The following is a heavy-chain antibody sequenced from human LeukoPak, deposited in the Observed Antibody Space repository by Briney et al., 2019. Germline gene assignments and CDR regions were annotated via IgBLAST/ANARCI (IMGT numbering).Heavy chain of an antibody. CDR3: ARDGGYGSGSSYFNY. J-gene: IGHJ4*02. CDR2: IYYSGIT. D-gene: IGHD3-10*01. V-gene: IGHV4-59*12. Sequence: PSETLSLTCNVSGGSISSYYWSWIRQPPGKGLEWIGIIYYSGITSYNPSLKSRVTISVDTSKNQFSLKLSSVTAADTAVYYCARDGGYGSGSSYFNYWGQGTLVTVSS. CDR1: GGSISSYY.